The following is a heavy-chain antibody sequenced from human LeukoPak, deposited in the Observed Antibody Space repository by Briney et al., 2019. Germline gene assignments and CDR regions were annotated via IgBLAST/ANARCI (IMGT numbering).Heavy chain of an antibody. CDR3: ARSGAFSDEDMDV. D-gene: IGHD1-26*01. CDR1: GYSISSGYY. V-gene: IGHV4-38-2*02. Sequence: SETLSLTCTVSGYSISSGYYWGWIRQPPGKGLEWIGSIYHSGSTYYNPSLKSRVTISVDTSKNQFSLKLSSMTAADTAVYYCARSGAFSDEDMDVWGKGTTVTVSS. CDR2: IYHSGST. J-gene: IGHJ6*03.